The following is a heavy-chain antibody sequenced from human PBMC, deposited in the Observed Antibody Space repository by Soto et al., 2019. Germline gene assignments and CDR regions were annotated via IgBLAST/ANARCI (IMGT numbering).Heavy chain of an antibody. CDR1: GGTFSSYA. Sequence: ASVKVSCKASGGTFSSYAISWARQAPGQGLEWMGGIIPIFGTANYAQKFQGRVTITADKSTSTAYMELSSLRSEDTAVYYCARGRSARFVSSSWLSWGQGTLVTVS. J-gene: IGHJ5*02. CDR3: ARGRSARFVSSSWLS. CDR2: IIPIFGTA. V-gene: IGHV1-69*06. D-gene: IGHD6-13*01.